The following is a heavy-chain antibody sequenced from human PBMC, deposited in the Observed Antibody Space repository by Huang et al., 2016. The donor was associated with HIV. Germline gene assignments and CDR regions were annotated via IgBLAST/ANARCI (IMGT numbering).Heavy chain of an antibody. V-gene: IGHV1-69*01. CDR3: ATVDYYDTSGPQRGYFDN. Sequence: QVQLVQSGAEVKKPGSSVKVSCKASGGSFRNFAIGWVRQAPGKGLEWMGGSSPTRGTANDAQKCQGRVTIIADESTSTAYMELSSLRSEDTAVYYCATVDYYDTSGPQRGYFDNWGQGTLVTVSS. J-gene: IGHJ4*02. CDR2: SSPTRGTA. D-gene: IGHD3-22*01. CDR1: GGSFRNFA.